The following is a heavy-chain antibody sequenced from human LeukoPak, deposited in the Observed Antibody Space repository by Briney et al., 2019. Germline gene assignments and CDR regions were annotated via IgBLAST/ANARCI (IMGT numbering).Heavy chain of an antibody. CDR2: IYYSGST. CDR1: GGSISGYY. CDR3: ARGREWEPKVFDY. D-gene: IGHD1-26*01. Sequence: PSETLSLTCTLSGGSISGYYWSWIRQPPGKGLEWIGYIYYSGSTNYNPSLKSRVTISVDTSKNQFSLKLSSVTAADTAVYYCARGREWEPKVFDYWGQGTLVTVSS. V-gene: IGHV4-59*01. J-gene: IGHJ4*02.